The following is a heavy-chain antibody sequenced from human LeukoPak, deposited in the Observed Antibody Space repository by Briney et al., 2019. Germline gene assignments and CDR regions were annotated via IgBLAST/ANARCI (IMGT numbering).Heavy chain of an antibody. D-gene: IGHD3-10*01. CDR1: GGSISSYY. Sequence: SETLSLTCTVSGGSISSYYWSWIRQPAGKGLEWIGRIYTSGGTNYNPSLKSRVTMSVDTSKNQFSLKLSSVTAADTAVYYCARDRQFGSGSYYKKGDNWFDPWGQGTLVTVSS. CDR2: IYTSGGT. V-gene: IGHV4-4*07. CDR3: ARDRQFGSGSYYKKGDNWFDP. J-gene: IGHJ5*02.